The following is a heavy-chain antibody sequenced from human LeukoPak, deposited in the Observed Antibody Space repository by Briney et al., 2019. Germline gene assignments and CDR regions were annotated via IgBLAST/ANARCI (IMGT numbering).Heavy chain of an antibody. CDR3: ARGPGNPGISYGSGTLFDY. D-gene: IGHD3-10*01. CDR2: IYYSGST. CDR1: GGSISSYY. J-gene: IGHJ4*02. V-gene: IGHV4-59*08. Sequence: SETLSLTCTVSGGSISSYYWSWIRQPPGKGLEWIGYIYYSGSTNYNPSLKSRVTISVDTSKNQFSLKLSSVTAADTAVYYCARGPGNPGISYGSGTLFDYWGQGTLVTVSS.